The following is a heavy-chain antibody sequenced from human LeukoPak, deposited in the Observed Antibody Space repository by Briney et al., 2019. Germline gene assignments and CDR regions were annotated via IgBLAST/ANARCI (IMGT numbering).Heavy chain of an antibody. CDR1: GGSISSGGYY. CDR3: ARIYCSSTSCYSGDIYYYYYMDA. Sequence: PSQTLSLTCTVSGGSISSGGYYWSWIRQHPGKGLEWIGYIYYSGSTYYNPSLKSQVTISVDTSKNQFSLKLSSVTAADTAVYYCARIYCSSTSCYSGDIYYYYYMDAWGKGTTVTVSS. V-gene: IGHV4-31*01. D-gene: IGHD2-2*01. CDR2: IYYSGST. J-gene: IGHJ6*03.